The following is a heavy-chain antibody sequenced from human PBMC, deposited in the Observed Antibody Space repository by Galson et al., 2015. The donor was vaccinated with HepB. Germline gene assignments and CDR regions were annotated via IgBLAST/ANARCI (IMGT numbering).Heavy chain of an antibody. J-gene: IGHJ6*02. CDR3: ARDWGAVRGVRVYGMDV. CDR2: IKQDGSEK. Sequence: SLRLSCAASGFTFSSYWMSWVRQAPGRGLEWVANIKQDGSEKYYVDSVKGRFTISRDNAKNSLYLQMNSLRAEDTAVYYCARDWGAVRGVRVYGMDVWGQGTTVTVSS. D-gene: IGHD3-10*01. CDR1: GFTFSSYW. V-gene: IGHV3-7*03.